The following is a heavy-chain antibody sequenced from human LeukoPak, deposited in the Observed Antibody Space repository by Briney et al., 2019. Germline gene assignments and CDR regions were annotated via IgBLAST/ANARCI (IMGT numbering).Heavy chain of an antibody. CDR2: INPNSGGT. CDR3: ARERPGSLTNRNCIAAAWFDS. V-gene: IGHV1-2*06. Sequence: ASVKVSCKACGYTFTGYYMHWVRQAPGQGLEWMGRINPNSGGTNYAQKFQGRVTMTRDTSISTAYMELSRLRSDDKAVYYCARERPGSLTNRNCIAAAWFDSWGQGTLVTVSS. CDR1: GYTFTGYY. J-gene: IGHJ5*01. D-gene: IGHD6-13*01.